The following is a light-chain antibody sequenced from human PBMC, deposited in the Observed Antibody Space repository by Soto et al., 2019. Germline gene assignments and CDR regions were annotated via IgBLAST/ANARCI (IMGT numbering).Light chain of an antibody. V-gene: IGLV2-11*01. J-gene: IGLJ2*01. CDR2: DVT. CDR3: CSYAGRNPHVF. CDR1: SSDVGAYNC. Sequence: QSVLTQPRSVSGSPGQSVTISCTGTSSDVGAYNCVSWYQQHPGKAPKLLIYDVTKRPSGVPDRFSGSKSGNTASLTISGLQLEDEADYYCCSYAGRNPHVFFGGGTQLPVL.